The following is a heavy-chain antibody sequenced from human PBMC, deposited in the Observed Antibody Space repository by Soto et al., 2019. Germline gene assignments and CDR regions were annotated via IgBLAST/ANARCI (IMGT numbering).Heavy chain of an antibody. CDR1: GGSISSSSYY. CDR3: ARQTTVVTPFDY. CDR2: IYYSGST. Sequence: TSETLSLTCTVSGGSISSSSYYWGWIRQPPGKGLEWIGSIYYSGSTYYNPSLKSRVTISVDTSKNQFSLKLSSVTAADTAVYYCARQTTVVTPFDYWGQGTLVTVSS. D-gene: IGHD4-17*01. V-gene: IGHV4-39*01. J-gene: IGHJ4*02.